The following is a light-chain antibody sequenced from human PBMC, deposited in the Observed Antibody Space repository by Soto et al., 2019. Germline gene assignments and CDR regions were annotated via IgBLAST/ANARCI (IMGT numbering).Light chain of an antibody. Sequence: EVVLTQSPGSLSLSPGERATLSFRSSQSVMSNYLSWYQQKPGQSPRLLIYGASSRATGIPDRFSGSGSGTDFTLTISRLEPEDFAVYYCQQFGASLTWTFGQGTKVDIK. CDR1: QSVMSNY. CDR3: QQFGASLTWT. CDR2: GAS. J-gene: IGKJ1*01. V-gene: IGKV3-20*01.